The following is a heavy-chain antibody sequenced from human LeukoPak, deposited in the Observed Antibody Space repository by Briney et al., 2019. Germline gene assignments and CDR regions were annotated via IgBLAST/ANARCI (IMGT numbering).Heavy chain of an antibody. J-gene: IGHJ3*02. CDR2: ISYDGSNK. CDR1: GFTFSSYA. D-gene: IGHD3-22*01. CDR3: ARGPEPIVVLPYAFDI. V-gene: IGHV3-30*01. Sequence: GGSLRLSCVASGFTFSSYAMHWVRQAPGKGLEWVAVISYDGSNKYYADSVKGRFTISRDNSKNTLYLQMNSLRAEDTAVYYCARGPEPIVVLPYAFDIWGQGTMVTVSS.